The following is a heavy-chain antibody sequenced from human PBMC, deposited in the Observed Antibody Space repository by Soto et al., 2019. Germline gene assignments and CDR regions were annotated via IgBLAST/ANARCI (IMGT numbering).Heavy chain of an antibody. J-gene: IGHJ5*02. CDR3: AKCAVLMTTSGGCCNWFDP. CDR1: GFSFSSFA. D-gene: IGHD3-16*01. CDR2: IRGTAT. V-gene: IGHV3-23*01. Sequence: EVQLLESGGTLVQPGESLRLSCEVSGFSFSSFAMNWVRQAPGEGLEWVSSIRGTATSYADSVKGRFTISRDNSKNTVYLQMNTLRGEDTAVDYCAKCAVLMTTSGGCCNWFDPWGQGNRVIVSS.